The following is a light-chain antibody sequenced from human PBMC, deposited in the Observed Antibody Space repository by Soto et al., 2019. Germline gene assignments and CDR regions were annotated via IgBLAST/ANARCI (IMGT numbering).Light chain of an antibody. V-gene: IGKV3-11*01. CDR1: QSIHTS. J-gene: IGKJ5*01. Sequence: IGLTQSPATLSLSPGERATLSCRASQSIHTSLAWYQQKPGQPPRLVVYDSTLRANGVPDRFGGSRSGTEFTLTINNLEPEDFAVYYCQQRNVWPPITFSQGTRLEIK. CDR3: QQRNVWPPIT. CDR2: DST.